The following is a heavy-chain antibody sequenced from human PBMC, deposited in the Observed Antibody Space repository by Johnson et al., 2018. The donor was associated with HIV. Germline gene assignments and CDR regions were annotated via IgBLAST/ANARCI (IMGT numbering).Heavy chain of an antibody. CDR2: IKKDGSEK. CDR1: GVTRSSNR. CDR3: ARGRNAFDI. V-gene: IGHV3-7*01. J-gene: IGHJ3*02. Sequence: VQLVESGGGLVQPGGSLRLSCADSGVTRSSNRMSWGRKGPRKGREWVANIKKDGSEKYYVDSVKGRFTISRDNAKNSLYLQMNSLRAEDTAVYYCARGRNAFDIWGQGTMVTVSS.